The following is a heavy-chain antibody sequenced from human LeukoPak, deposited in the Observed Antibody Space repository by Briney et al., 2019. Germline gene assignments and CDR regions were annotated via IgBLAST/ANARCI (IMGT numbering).Heavy chain of an antibody. CDR1: GGTISSGGYY. V-gene: IGHV4-31*03. CDR2: IYYSRST. CDR3: ARDSTALLDDGGIDY. Sequence: SQTLSLTCTVSGGTISSGGYYWSWIRQHPGKGLEWIGYIYYSRSTYYNPSLKSRVTISVDTSKNQFSLKLSSVTAAHTAVYLYARDSTALLDDGGIDYWGQGTLVTVSS. D-gene: IGHD4-23*01. J-gene: IGHJ4*02.